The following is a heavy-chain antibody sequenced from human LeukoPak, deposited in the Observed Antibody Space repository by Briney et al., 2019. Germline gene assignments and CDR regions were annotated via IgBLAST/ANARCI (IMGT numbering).Heavy chain of an antibody. D-gene: IGHD3-10*01. Sequence: GGSLRLSCAASGFTFDDYAMHWVRQAPGKGLEWVSGISWNSGSIGYADSVKGRFTISRDNAKNSLYLQMNSLRAEDTALYYCAAKPVGNTMGPGAFDIWGQGTMVTVSS. CDR2: ISWNSGSI. CDR1: GFTFDDYA. CDR3: AAKPVGNTMGPGAFDI. J-gene: IGHJ3*02. V-gene: IGHV3-9*01.